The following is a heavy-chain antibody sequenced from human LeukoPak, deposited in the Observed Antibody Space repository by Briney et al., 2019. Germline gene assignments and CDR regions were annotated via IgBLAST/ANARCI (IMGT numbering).Heavy chain of an antibody. J-gene: IGHJ4*02. D-gene: IGHD6-13*01. CDR3: ARAGPSSSWHQFDY. V-gene: IGHV3-48*04. CDR1: GFTFSSYS. Sequence: GGSLRLSCAASGFTFSSYSMNWVRQAPGKGLEWVSYISSSGSTIYYADSVKGRFTISRDNAKKSLYLQMDSLRAEDTAVYYCARAGPSSSWHQFDYWGQGTLVTVSS. CDR2: ISSSGSTI.